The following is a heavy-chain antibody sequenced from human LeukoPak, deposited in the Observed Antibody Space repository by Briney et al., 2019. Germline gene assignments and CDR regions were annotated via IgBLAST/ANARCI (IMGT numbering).Heavy chain of an antibody. CDR3: ARSDYGDYGDFDY. CDR2: IYYSGST. Sequence: SETLSLTCAVYGGSFSGYYWSWIRQPPGKGLEWIGYIYYSGSTNYNPSLKSRVTISVDTSKNQFSLKLSSVTAADTAVYYCARSDYGDYGDFDYWGQGTLVTVSS. V-gene: IGHV4-59*01. CDR1: GGSFSGYY. D-gene: IGHD4-17*01. J-gene: IGHJ4*02.